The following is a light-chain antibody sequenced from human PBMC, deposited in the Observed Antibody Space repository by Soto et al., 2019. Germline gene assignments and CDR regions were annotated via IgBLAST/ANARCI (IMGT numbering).Light chain of an antibody. CDR2: GNS. Sequence: QSVLTQPPSVSGAPGQRVTIPCTGSSSNIGAGFDVHWYQQLPGTAPKLLIYGNSNRPSGVPERFSGSKSGSSASLAITGLQAEDEAEYYCQPYDNSLSGWVFGGGTKLTVL. CDR1: SSNIGAGFD. J-gene: IGLJ3*02. CDR3: QPYDNSLSGWV. V-gene: IGLV1-40*01.